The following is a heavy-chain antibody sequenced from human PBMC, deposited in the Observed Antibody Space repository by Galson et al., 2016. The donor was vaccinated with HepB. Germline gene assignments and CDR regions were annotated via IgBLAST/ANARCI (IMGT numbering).Heavy chain of an antibody. CDR2: IDPSDSYT. CDR1: GYSFTTYW. D-gene: IGHD4-17*01. V-gene: IGHV5-10-1*01. CDR3: ARRPTVNKGYYYYGMDV. J-gene: IGHJ6*02. Sequence: QSGAEVKKPGESLRISCKGSGYSFTTYWISWVRQMPGKGLEWMGRIDPSDSYTNYSPSFQGHVTISADKSISTAYLQWSSLKASDTAMYYCARRPTVNKGYYYYGMDVWGQGTTVTVSS.